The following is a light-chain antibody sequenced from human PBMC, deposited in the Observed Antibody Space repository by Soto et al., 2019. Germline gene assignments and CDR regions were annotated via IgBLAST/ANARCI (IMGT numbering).Light chain of an antibody. CDR3: QQSKRSPET. Sequence: PLSAPVALGRSSAMTCSSAEIPVYSDGNTYLNWFQQRPGQSPRRLIYKVSNRDCGVPDRFSGSGSVTDFTLKISRVEAEDVGLYYCQQSKRSPETFGQGTKVDIK. V-gene: IGKV2-30*01. J-gene: IGKJ1*01. CDR2: KVS. CDR1: EIPVYSDGNTY.